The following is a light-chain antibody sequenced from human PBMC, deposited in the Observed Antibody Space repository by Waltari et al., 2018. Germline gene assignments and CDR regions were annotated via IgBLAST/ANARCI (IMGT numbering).Light chain of an antibody. V-gene: IGLV1-51*01. CDR1: SSNIGNNY. Sequence: QSVLTQPPSVSAAPGQKVTIPCSGSSSNIGNNYLSWYQQFPGKAPKLLIYDNNKRPSGIPDRFSGSKSGTSATLGITGLQTGDEADYYCGTWDSSLSAGGVFGTGTKVTVL. J-gene: IGLJ1*01. CDR3: GTWDSSLSAGGV. CDR2: DNN.